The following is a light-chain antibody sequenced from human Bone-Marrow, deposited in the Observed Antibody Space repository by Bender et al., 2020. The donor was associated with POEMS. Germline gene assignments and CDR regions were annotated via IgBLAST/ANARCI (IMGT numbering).Light chain of an antibody. CDR1: SSDVGRYNR. CDR2: DVS. J-gene: IGLJ2*01. V-gene: IGLV2-18*02. Sequence: QSALTQPPSVSGSPGQSVTISCTGTSSDVGRYNRVSWYQQPPGTAPKLMIYDVSNRPSGVPDRFSGSKSDNTASLTISGLQAEDEADYYCSSYTSSTTFVFGGGTKLTVL. CDR3: SSYTSSTTFV.